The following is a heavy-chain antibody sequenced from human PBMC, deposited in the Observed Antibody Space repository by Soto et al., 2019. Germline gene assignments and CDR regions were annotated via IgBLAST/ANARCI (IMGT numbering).Heavy chain of an antibody. J-gene: IGHJ3*02. D-gene: IGHD1-26*01. CDR3: AREMVGATDDAFDI. CDR2: ISSNGGST. V-gene: IGHV3-64*01. Sequence: PGGSLRLSCAASGFTFSSYAMHWVRQAPGKGLEYVSAISSNGGSTYYANSVKGRFTISRDNSKNTLYLQMGSLRAEDMAVYYCAREMVGATDDAFDIWGQGTMVTVSS. CDR1: GFTFSSYA.